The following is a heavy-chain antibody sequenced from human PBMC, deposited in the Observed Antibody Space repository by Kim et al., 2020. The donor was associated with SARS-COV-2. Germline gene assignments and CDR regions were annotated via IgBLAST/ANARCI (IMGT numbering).Heavy chain of an antibody. CDR3: ATERYYGSGPRAVGYYYGMDV. J-gene: IGHJ6*02. CDR2: FDPEDGET. D-gene: IGHD3-10*01. Sequence: ASVKVSCKVSGYTLTELSMHWVRQAPGKGLEWMGGFDPEDGETIYAQKFQGRVTMTEDTSTDTAYMELSSLRSEDTAVYYCATERYYGSGPRAVGYYYGMDVWGQGTTVTVSS. V-gene: IGHV1-24*01. CDR1: GYTLTELS.